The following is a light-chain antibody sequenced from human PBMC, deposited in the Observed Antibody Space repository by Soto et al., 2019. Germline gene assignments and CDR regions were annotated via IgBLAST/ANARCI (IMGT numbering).Light chain of an antibody. CDR1: QSVGNN. V-gene: IGKV3-15*01. J-gene: IGKJ5*01. CDR2: GAY. Sequence: EILMTQSPSTLSVSPGERTTLSCRASQSVGNNLAWYQQKPGQAPRLLIYGAYTRATGIPDRFSGSGSGTDFTLTISSLQSEDFAVYYCQHYNYWDPKTFGPGTRLEI. CDR3: QHYNYWDPKT.